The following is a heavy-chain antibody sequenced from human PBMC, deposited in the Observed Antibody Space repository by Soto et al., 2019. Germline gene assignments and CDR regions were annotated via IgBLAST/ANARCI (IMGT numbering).Heavy chain of an antibody. CDR2: INAGNGNT. V-gene: IGHV1-3*01. CDR3: ARDPGYSYGYD. Sequence: QVQLVQSGAEVKKPGASVKVSCKASGYTFTSYAMHWVRQAPGQRLEWMGWINAGNGNTKYSQKFQGRVTITRDTSASTAYRELSSRRAEDTAVHYCARDPGYSYGYDWGQGTLVTVAS. J-gene: IGHJ4*02. CDR1: GYTFTSYA. D-gene: IGHD5-18*01.